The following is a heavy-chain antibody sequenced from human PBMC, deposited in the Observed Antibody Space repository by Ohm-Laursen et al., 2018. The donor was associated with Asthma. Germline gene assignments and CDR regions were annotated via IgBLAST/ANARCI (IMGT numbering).Heavy chain of an antibody. CDR2: INPNSGGT. V-gene: IGHV1-2*06. D-gene: IGHD3-22*01. CDR1: GGTFSSYA. CDR3: ARDWDYYDSSGNFDY. J-gene: IGHJ4*02. Sequence: GSSVKVSCKASGGTFSSYAISWVRQAPGQGLEWMGRINPNSGGTNYAQKFQGRVTMTRDTSISTAYMELSRLRSDDTAAYYCARDWDYYDSSGNFDYWGQGTLVTVSS.